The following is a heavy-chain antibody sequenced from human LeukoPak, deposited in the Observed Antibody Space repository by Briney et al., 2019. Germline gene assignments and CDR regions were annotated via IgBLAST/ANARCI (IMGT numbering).Heavy chain of an antibody. CDR3: ARTTARHFLNWFDP. CDR2: MSYTGST. D-gene: IGHD1-1*01. CDR1: GESISGFY. J-gene: IGHJ5*02. V-gene: IGHV4-59*08. Sequence: SETLSLTCTVSGESISGFYWNWIRQPPGKGLEWIGYMSYTGSTDYNPSLKGRVTISIDTSKSQFSLKLSSVTAADTAVYYCARTTARHFLNWFDPWGQGTLVTVSS.